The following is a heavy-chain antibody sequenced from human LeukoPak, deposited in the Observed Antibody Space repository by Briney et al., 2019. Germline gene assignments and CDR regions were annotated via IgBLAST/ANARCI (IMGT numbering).Heavy chain of an antibody. CDR1: GGSFTNYY. CDR3: ARHVAPDMDFFDY. D-gene: IGHD2-15*01. CDR2: IRYTGST. V-gene: IGHV4-59*08. Sequence: SETLSLTCTVYGGSFTNYYWTWIRQPPGKGLEWLGYIRYTGSTNYNPPLKSRITLSVDTSRNQFSLKVSSVTAADTAVYHCARHVAPDMDFFDYWGQGILVTVSS. J-gene: IGHJ4*02.